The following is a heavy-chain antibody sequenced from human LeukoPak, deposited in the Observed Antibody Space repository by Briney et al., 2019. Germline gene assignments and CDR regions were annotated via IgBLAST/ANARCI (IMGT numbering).Heavy chain of an antibody. V-gene: IGHV3-30*03. Sequence: GRSLRLSCAASGFTFSSYGMHWVRQAPGKGLEWVAVISYDGSKYYADSVKGRFTISRDNSKNTLYLQMNSLRAEDTAVYYCARYIVVLPAGRDYYGVDVWGQGTTVTVSS. CDR2: ISYDGSK. J-gene: IGHJ6*02. CDR1: GFTFSSYG. CDR3: ARYIVVLPAGRDYYGVDV. D-gene: IGHD2-2*01.